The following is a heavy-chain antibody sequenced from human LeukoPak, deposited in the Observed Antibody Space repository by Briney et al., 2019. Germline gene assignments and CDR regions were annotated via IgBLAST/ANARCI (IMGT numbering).Heavy chain of an antibody. J-gene: IGHJ4*02. D-gene: IGHD6-19*01. V-gene: IGHV3-9*01. CDR2: ISWNSGSI. CDR3: ARGGEQWLFDY. CDR1: GFTFDDYA. Sequence: GRSLRLSCAASGFTFDDYAMHWVRQAPGKGLEWVSGISWNSGSIGYADSVKGRFTISRDNSKNTLYLQMNSLRAEDTAVYYCARGGEQWLFDYWGQGTLVTVSS.